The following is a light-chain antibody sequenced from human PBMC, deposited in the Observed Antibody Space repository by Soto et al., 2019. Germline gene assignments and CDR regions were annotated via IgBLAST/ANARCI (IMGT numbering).Light chain of an antibody. CDR3: SSYTSSSTPYV. CDR2: EVS. CDR1: SSDVGGYNY. V-gene: IGLV2-14*01. J-gene: IGLJ1*01. Sequence: QSVLTQPASVSGSPGQSITISCTVTSSDVGGYNYVSWYQQHPGKAPKLMIYEVSNQPSGVSNRFSGSKSGNTASLTISGLQAEDEAAYYCSSYTSSSTPYVFGTGTKVTVL.